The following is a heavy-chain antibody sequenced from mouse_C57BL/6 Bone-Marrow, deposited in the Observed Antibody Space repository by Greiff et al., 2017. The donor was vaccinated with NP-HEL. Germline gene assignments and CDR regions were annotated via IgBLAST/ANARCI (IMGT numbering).Heavy chain of an antibody. D-gene: IGHD2-1*01. CDR3: TRIYYGLDY. CDR1: GFTFSNYW. CDR2: IRLKSDNYAT. J-gene: IGHJ2*01. Sequence: EVKLMESGGGLVQPGGSMKLSCVASGFTFSNYWMNWVRQSPEKGLEWVAQIRLKSDNYATHYAVSVKGRFTISRDDSKSSGYLQMIKLRAEDTGIYYCTRIYYGLDYWGQGTTLTVSS. V-gene: IGHV6-3*01.